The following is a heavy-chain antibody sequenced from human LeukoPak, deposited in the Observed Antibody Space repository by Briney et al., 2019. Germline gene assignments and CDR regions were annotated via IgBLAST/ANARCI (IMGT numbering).Heavy chain of an antibody. CDR2: MNRDGSDK. J-gene: IGHJ4*02. CDR1: GFIFSTSW. Sequence: GESLRLSCAASGFIFSTSWMSWVRQAPGKGLEWVANMNRDGSDKYYVNSVRGRFTISRDNAKNSLYLQMNSLRAEDTAVYFCARGDGRGFDYWGLGTLVTVSS. V-gene: IGHV3-7*04. D-gene: IGHD1-1*01. CDR3: ARGDGRGFDY.